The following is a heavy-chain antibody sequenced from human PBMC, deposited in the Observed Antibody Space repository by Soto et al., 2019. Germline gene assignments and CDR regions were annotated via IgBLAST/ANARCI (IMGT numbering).Heavy chain of an antibody. J-gene: IGHJ4*02. CDR1: GFTFSNYW. CDR3: ARDDYGFPFDY. CDR2: INQDGSEK. V-gene: IGHV3-7*01. D-gene: IGHD4-17*01. Sequence: GGSLRLSCAASGFTFSNYWMSWVRQAPGRGLEWVANINQDGSEKNYVDSMKGRFTISRDNAKNSLYLQMNSLRADDTAVYYCARDDYGFPFDYWGQGTLVTVSS.